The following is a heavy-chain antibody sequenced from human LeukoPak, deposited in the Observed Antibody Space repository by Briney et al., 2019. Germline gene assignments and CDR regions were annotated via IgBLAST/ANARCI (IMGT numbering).Heavy chain of an antibody. Sequence: GGSLRLSCAASGFTFSSYWMNWARQAPGKGLEWVASINHNGNVNYYVDSVKGRFTISRDNAKNSLYLQMRNLRVEHTAVYYCAKVVAGNIDYYFDYWGQGILVAVSS. V-gene: IGHV3-7*03. CDR1: GFTFSSYW. J-gene: IGHJ4*02. CDR3: AKVVAGNIDYYFDY. D-gene: IGHD2/OR15-2a*01. CDR2: INHNGNVN.